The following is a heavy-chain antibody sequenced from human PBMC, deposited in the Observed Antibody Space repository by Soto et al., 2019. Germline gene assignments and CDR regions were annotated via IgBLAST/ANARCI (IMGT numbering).Heavy chain of an antibody. D-gene: IGHD3-9*01. V-gene: IGHV1-69*02. J-gene: IGHJ4*02. Sequence: VPCKASGGTFSSYTISWVRQAPGQGLEWMGRIIPILGIANYAQKFQGRVTITADKSTSTAYMELSSLRSEDTAVYYCARHYDILTGYYFDYWGQGTLVTVSS. CDR2: IIPILGIA. CDR1: GGTFSSYT. CDR3: ARHYDILTGYYFDY.